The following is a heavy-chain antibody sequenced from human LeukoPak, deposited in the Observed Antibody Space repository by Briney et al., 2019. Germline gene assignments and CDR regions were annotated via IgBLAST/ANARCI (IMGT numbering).Heavy chain of an antibody. Sequence: ASVKVSCKASGYTFTGYYMHWVRQAPGQGLEWMGWINPNSGGTNYAQKFQGRVTMTRDTSISTAYMELSRLRSDDTAVYYCARVVGLTGCSSSWYSGYYYYMDVWGKGTTVTVSS. CDR2: INPNSGGT. CDR1: GYTFTGYY. CDR3: ARVVGLTGCSSSWYSGYYYYMDV. V-gene: IGHV1-2*02. D-gene: IGHD6-13*01. J-gene: IGHJ6*03.